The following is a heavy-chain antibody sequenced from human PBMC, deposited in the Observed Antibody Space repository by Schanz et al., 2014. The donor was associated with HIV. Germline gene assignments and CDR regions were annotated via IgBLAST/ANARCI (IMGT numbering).Heavy chain of an antibody. Sequence: VQLVESGGGVVQPGRSLRLSCAASGFTFSSYGMHWVRQAPGKGLEWVAVISNDGSNKYYADSVKGRFTISRDNSKNTLYLQMNSLRAEDTAVYYCARVRDTSYYDSSGYYLDYWGQGTLVTVSS. CDR2: ISNDGSNK. CDR3: ARVRDTSYYDSSGYYLDY. V-gene: IGHV3-30*03. J-gene: IGHJ4*02. D-gene: IGHD3-22*01. CDR1: GFTFSSYG.